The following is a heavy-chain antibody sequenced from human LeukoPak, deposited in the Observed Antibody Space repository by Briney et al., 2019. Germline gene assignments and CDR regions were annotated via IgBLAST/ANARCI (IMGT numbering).Heavy chain of an antibody. J-gene: IGHJ6*02. CDR2: IYYSGST. V-gene: IGHV4-30-4*01. Sequence: PSETLSLTCTVSGGSISSGDYYWSWIRQPPGKGLERIGYIYYSGSTYYNPSLKSRVTISVDTSKNQFSLKLSSVTAADTAVYYCAAPRSYYYYGMDVWGQGTTVTVSS. CDR3: AAPRSYYYYGMDV. CDR1: GGSISSGDYY.